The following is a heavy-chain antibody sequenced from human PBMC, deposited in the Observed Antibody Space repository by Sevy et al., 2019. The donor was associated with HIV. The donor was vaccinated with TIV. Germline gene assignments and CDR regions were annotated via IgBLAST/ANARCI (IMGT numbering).Heavy chain of an antibody. Sequence: GGSLRLSCAVSGFTLSSHSIGWVRQAPGKGLEWVSYFVASNNVIYHADSVKGRFTISSDSAKNSLFLQMNSLRDEGTAVYYCARRGRDGPSRFFDYWGRGTLVTVSS. D-gene: IGHD3-10*01. J-gene: IGHJ4*02. V-gene: IGHV3-48*02. CDR3: ARRGRDGPSRFFDY. CDR2: FVASNNVI. CDR1: GFTLSSHS.